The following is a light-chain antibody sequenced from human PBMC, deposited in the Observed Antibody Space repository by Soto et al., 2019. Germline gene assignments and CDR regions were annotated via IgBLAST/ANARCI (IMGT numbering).Light chain of an antibody. CDR3: CSYAGSFTFVV. CDR1: SSDVGSYKL. V-gene: IGLV2-23*03. J-gene: IGLJ2*01. Sequence: QSALTQPASVSGSPGQSITISCTGTSSDVGSYKLVSWYQQHPGKAPKLMIYEGSKRPSGISNRFSGSKSGNTASLTISGLQAEDEADYYCCSYAGSFTFVVFGGGTKLTVL. CDR2: EGS.